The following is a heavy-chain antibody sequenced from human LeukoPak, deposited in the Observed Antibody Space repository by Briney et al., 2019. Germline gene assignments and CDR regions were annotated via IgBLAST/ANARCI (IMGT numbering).Heavy chain of an antibody. V-gene: IGHV4-59*01. CDR3: ARNTVAGYGDWFDP. J-gene: IGHJ5*02. CDR1: GGSISSYY. Sequence: SETLSLTCTVSGGSISSYYWSWIRQPPGKGLEWIGYIYYSGSTNYNPSLKSRVTISVDTSKNQFSLKLSSVTAADTAVYYCARNTVAGYGDWFDPWGQGTLVTVSS. D-gene: IGHD6-19*01. CDR2: IYYSGST.